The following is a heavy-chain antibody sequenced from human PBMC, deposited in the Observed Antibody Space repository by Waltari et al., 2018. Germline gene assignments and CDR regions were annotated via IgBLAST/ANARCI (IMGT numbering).Heavy chain of an antibody. J-gene: IGHJ4*02. CDR1: GFAFATYG. CDR2: ISGSGGTT. D-gene: IGHD1-26*01. Sequence: EVRLVESGGGLVQPGGSLRLSCAACGFAFATYGMSWVRQAPGKGLECVSSISGSGGTTYYADSVKGRFTMSKDNSKNTLFLQMNSLRVDDTADYYCAKSSGSYYEVFDYWGRGTLVTVSS. CDR3: AKSSGSYYEVFDY. V-gene: IGHV3-23*04.